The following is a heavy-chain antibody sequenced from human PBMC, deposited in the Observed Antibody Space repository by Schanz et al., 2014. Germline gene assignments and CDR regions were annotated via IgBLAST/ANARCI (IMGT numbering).Heavy chain of an antibody. Sequence: QVQLQESGPGLVKPSGTLSLTCAVSGGSISSSNWWSWIRQSPDKGLEWIGEINHSANTTYNPSLKSRVTISVDSSKNQFSLMLNSVTAADTAVYYCARRHHFRSGPYYYYYMDVWGKGTTVTVSS. CDR1: GGSISSSNW. CDR3: ARRHHFRSGPYYYYYMDV. V-gene: IGHV4-4*02. CDR2: INHSANT. J-gene: IGHJ6*03. D-gene: IGHD3-3*02.